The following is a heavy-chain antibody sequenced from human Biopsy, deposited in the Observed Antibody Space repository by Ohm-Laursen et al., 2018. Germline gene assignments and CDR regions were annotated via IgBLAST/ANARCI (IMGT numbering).Heavy chain of an antibody. CDR2: IVVGSGHT. V-gene: IGHV1-58*01. J-gene: IGHJ6*02. CDR3: AATSTLYYYYYAMDV. CDR1: GFTFSSSA. Sequence: SVKVSCKASGFTFSSSAVQWVRQARGQRLEWIGWIVVGSGHTNYAQKFQERGTITRDMSTSTAYMELTSLRSEDTAVYYCAATSTLYYYYYAMDVWDQGTTITVSS.